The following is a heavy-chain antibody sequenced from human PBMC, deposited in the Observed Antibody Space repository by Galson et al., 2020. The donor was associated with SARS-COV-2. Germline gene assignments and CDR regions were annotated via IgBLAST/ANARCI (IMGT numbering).Heavy chain of an antibody. V-gene: IGHV4-30-4*08. CDR1: GGSISSGDYY. CDR3: ARVYYDSSGYSDAFDI. D-gene: IGHD3-22*01. CDR2: IYYSGST. J-gene: IGHJ3*02. Sequence: SQTLSLTCTVSGGSISSGDYYWSWIRQPPGKGLEWIGYIYYSGSTYYNPSLKSRVTISVDTSKNQFSLKLSSVTAADTAVYYCARVYYDSSGYSDAFDIWGQGTMVTVSS.